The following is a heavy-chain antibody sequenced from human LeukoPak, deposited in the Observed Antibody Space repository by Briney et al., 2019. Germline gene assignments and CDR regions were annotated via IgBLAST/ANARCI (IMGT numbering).Heavy chain of an antibody. CDR1: GYTFTSYG. Sequence: ASVKVSCKTSGYTFTSYGITWVRQAAGQGLEWMGWISAYSGNTNSAQKFQDRVTMTTDTSTSTAYMELRSLTSDDTAVYHCARGSRTTVLDYWGQGTLPTVSS. CDR3: ARGSRTTVLDY. J-gene: IGHJ4*02. CDR2: ISAYSGNT. D-gene: IGHD4-17*01. V-gene: IGHV1-18*01.